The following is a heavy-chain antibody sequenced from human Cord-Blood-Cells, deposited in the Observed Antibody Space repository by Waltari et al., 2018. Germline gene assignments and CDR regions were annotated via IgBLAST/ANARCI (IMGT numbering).Heavy chain of an antibody. V-gene: IGHV3-30-3*01. CDR1: GFTFSSYA. D-gene: IGHD1-26*01. J-gene: IGHJ4*02. CDR2: ISYDGSNK. Sequence: QVQLVESGGGVVQPGRSLRLSCAASGFTFSSYAMHWVRQAPGKGLEWVAIISYDGSNKYYADSGKGRFTSSRDNSKNTLYLQRNSLRAEDTAVYYCARVGGSYYFDYWGQGTLVTVSS. CDR3: ARVGGSYYFDY.